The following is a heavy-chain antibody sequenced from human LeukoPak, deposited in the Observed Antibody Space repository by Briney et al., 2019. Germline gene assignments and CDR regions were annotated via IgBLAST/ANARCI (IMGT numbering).Heavy chain of an antibody. Sequence: PGGSLRLSCAASGFTFSSYGMHWVRQAPGKGLEWVAVISYDGSNKYYADSVKGRFTISRDNSKNTLYLQMNSLRAEDTAVYYCAKVDQIGMTEDAFDIWGQGTMVTVSS. J-gene: IGHJ3*02. CDR3: AKVDQIGMTEDAFDI. D-gene: IGHD1-14*01. V-gene: IGHV3-30*18. CDR1: GFTFSSYG. CDR2: ISYDGSNK.